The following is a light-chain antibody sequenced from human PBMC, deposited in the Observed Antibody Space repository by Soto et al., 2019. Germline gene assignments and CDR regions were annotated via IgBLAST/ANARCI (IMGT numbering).Light chain of an antibody. J-gene: IGLJ2*01. CDR2: DVS. CDR1: SSDVGGYNY. CDR3: SSYTSSSTLDVV. Sequence: QSVLTQPASVSGSPGQSITISCTGTSSDVGGYNYVSWYQQHPGKAPKLMIYDVSNRPSGVSNRFSGSKSGNTASLTISGLQAEDEADYYCSSYTSSSTLDVVFGVGTKLTVL. V-gene: IGLV2-14*01.